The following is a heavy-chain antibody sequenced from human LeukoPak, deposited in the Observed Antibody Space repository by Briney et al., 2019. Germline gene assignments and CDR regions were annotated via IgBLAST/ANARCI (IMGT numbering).Heavy chain of an antibody. CDR3: AREIRYYGSSGFYYTFDY. D-gene: IGHD3-22*01. Sequence: ASVKVSCKASGYTFTSYGISWVRQAPGQGLEWMGWISAYNGNTNYAQKLQGRVTMTTDTSTSTAYMELRSLRSDDTAVYYCAREIRYYGSSGFYYTFDYWGQGTLVTVSS. CDR2: ISAYNGNT. CDR1: GYTFTSYG. V-gene: IGHV1-18*01. J-gene: IGHJ4*02.